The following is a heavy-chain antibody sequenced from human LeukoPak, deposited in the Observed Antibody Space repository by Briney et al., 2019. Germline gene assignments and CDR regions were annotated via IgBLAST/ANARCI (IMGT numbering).Heavy chain of an antibody. D-gene: IGHD3-10*01. V-gene: IGHV1-8*02. CDR3: VRDGEGVAISVNYWFDP. J-gene: IGHJ5*02. Sequence: ASVKVSCKASGFTFTSYYIHWVRQAAGQGLEWMGWMNPNNGNTGYAQKFQGRVTMTRDTTISTAYMELRSLRSEDTAVYYCVRDGEGVAISVNYWFDPWGQGTLVTVSS. CDR1: GFTFTSYY. CDR2: MNPNNGNT.